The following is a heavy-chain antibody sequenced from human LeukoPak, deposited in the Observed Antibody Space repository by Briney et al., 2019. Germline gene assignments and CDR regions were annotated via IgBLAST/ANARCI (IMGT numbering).Heavy chain of an antibody. J-gene: IGHJ4*02. V-gene: IGHV3-48*03. D-gene: IGHD3-22*01. CDR3: ARGDYYDSLDYFDY. Sequence: GGSLRLSCAASGFTFSSYEMNWVRQAPGKGLEWVSYISSSGSTIYYADSVKGRFTISRDNAKNSLYLQMNSLRAEDTAVYYCARGDYYDSLDYFDYWGRGTLVTVSS. CDR2: ISSSGSTI. CDR1: GFTFSSYE.